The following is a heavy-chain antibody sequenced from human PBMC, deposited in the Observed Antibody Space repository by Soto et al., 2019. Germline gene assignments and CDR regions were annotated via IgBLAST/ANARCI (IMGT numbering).Heavy chain of an antibody. CDR3: AIADYGDDDY. CDR2: IKAYSGNT. Sequence: QLVQSGAEAKKPGASVKVSCKASGYTFPTSTISWVRQAPGQGLEWMGWIKAYSGNTNYAQKLQGRVTMTTDTSTNTAYMELRSLTTDDTAIYYCAIADYGDDDYWGQGTLVTVSS. J-gene: IGHJ4*02. V-gene: IGHV1-18*01. CDR1: GYTFPTST. D-gene: IGHD4-17*01.